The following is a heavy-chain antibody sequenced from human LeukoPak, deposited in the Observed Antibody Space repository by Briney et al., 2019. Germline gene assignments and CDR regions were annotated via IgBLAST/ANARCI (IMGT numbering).Heavy chain of an antibody. CDR3: ARVVLGGYDSSYTTFDY. D-gene: IGHD6-13*01. V-gene: IGHV4-61*01. Sequence: PSETLSLTCTVSGYSISSGYYWSWIRQPPGKGLEWIGFIHYSGSTNYNPSLKSRVTILVETSKSQFSLKLNSVTTADTAVYYCARVVLGGYDSSYTTFDYWGQGTLVTVSS. CDR2: IHYSGST. CDR1: GYSISSGYY. J-gene: IGHJ4*02.